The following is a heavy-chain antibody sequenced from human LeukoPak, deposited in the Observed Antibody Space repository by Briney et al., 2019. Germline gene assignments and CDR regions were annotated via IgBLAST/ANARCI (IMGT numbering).Heavy chain of an antibody. CDR2: IKQDGSEK. D-gene: IGHD1-1*01. J-gene: IGHJ6*02. CDR1: GFIVSSNY. V-gene: IGHV3-7*03. CDR3: ATNYNYGMDV. Sequence: GGSLRLSCAASGFIVSSNYMSWVRQAPGKGLEWVANIKQDGSEKYYVDSVKGRFTISRDNAKNSLYLQMNSLRAEDTAVYFCATNYNYGMDVWGQGTTVTVSS.